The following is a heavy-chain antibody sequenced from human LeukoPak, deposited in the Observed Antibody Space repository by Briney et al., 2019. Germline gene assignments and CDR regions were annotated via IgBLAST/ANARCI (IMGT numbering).Heavy chain of an antibody. D-gene: IGHD3-10*01. J-gene: IGHJ4*02. CDR1: SGSISGYY. CDR2: IYYSGST. CDR3: ARRKQGFYYGSGSNPFDY. V-gene: IGHV4-59*12. Sequence: SETLSLTCNVSSGSISGYYWTWLRQPPGKGLEWIGSIYYSGSTYYNPSLKSRVTISVDTSKNQFSLRLSSVTAADTAVYYCARRKQGFYYGSGSNPFDYWGQGTLVTVSS.